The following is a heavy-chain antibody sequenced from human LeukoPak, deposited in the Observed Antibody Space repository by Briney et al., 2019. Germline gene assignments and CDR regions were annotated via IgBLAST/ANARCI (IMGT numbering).Heavy chain of an antibody. Sequence: GASVKVSCKASGDTFTGYYMHWVRQAPGQGLEWMGWINPNSGGTNYAQKFQGRVTMTRDTSISTAYMELSRLRSDDTAVYYCARESGSGGSFKSDYWGQGTLVTVSS. J-gene: IGHJ4*02. D-gene: IGHD2-15*01. CDR1: GDTFTGYY. CDR2: INPNSGGT. V-gene: IGHV1-2*02. CDR3: ARESGSGGSFKSDY.